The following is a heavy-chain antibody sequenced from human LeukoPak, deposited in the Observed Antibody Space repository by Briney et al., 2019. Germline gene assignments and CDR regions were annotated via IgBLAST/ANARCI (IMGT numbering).Heavy chain of an antibody. D-gene: IGHD2/OR15-2a*01. CDR1: GGSISSYY. Sequence: PSETLSLTCTGSGGSISSYYWRWIRQPPGKGREGIGYIYYSGSTNYNPSLKSRVTISVDTSKNQFSLKLSSVTAADAAVYYCARGATSLSYFDSRGQGTLVTVSS. J-gene: IGHJ4*02. V-gene: IGHV4-59*01. CDR3: ARGATSLSYFDS. CDR2: IYYSGST.